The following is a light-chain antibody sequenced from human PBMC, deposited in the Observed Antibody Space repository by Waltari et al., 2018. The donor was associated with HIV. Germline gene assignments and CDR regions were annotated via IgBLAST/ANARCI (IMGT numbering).Light chain of an antibody. Sequence: QSVLTQPPSASGTPGQRITLSCSGSSSNVGSNYVYWYQQLPGTAPKVLSFMTNQRPAGVPDRFSASKSGTSASLAISGLRSEDEADYYCASWDDSLSIVVFGGGTKLTVL. CDR3: ASWDDSLSIVV. V-gene: IGLV1-47*01. CDR1: SSNVGSNY. J-gene: IGLJ2*01. CDR2: MTN.